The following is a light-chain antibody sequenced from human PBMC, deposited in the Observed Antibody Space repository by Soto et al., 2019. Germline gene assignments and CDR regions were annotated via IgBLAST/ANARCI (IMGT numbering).Light chain of an antibody. V-gene: IGLV1-44*01. CDR3: AAWDDSLNGVV. CDR2: SNN. Sequence: QSVLTQPPSASGTPGQRVTISCSGSSSNIGSNTVNWYQQLPGTAPKLLIYSNNHRPSGGPDRFSRSTSGTSASLAISGLQSEDEAAYYCAAWDDSLNGVVFGGGTQLTVL. CDR1: SSNIGSNT. J-gene: IGLJ2*01.